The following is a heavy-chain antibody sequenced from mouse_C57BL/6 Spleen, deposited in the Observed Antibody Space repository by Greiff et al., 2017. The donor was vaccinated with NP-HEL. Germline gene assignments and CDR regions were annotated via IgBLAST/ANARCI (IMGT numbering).Heavy chain of an antibody. CDR3: ARSGYYSNYGAWFAY. Sequence: VQLQQSGTELVKPGASVKLSCKASGYTFTSYWMHWVKQRPGQGLEWIGNINPSNGGTNYNEKFKSKATLTVDKSSSTAYMQLSSLTSEGSAVYYCARSGYYSNYGAWFAYWGQGTLVTVSA. CDR1: GYTFTSYW. CDR2: INPSNGGT. D-gene: IGHD2-5*01. V-gene: IGHV1-53*01. J-gene: IGHJ3*01.